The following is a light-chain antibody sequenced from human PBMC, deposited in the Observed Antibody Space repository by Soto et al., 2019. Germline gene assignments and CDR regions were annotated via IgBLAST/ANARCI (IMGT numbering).Light chain of an antibody. CDR1: SSDVGGYNF. CDR3: SSYTSSSTLI. Sequence: QAASVSGSPGQSITISCSGTSSDVGGYNFVSWYQQHPGKAPKLMIYEVSYRPSGVSNRFSGSKSGNTASLTISGLQAEDEADYYCSSYTSSSTLIFGGGTKLTVL. J-gene: IGLJ2*01. CDR2: EVS. V-gene: IGLV2-14*01.